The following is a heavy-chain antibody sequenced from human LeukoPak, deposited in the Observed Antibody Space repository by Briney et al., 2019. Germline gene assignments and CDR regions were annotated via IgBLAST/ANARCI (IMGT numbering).Heavy chain of an antibody. V-gene: IGHV3-30-3*01. CDR1: GFTFSSYA. J-gene: IGHJ4*02. CDR2: ISYDGSNK. CDR3: ARDHSGSRSGDDFDY. D-gene: IGHD1-26*01. Sequence: GGSLRLSCAASGFTFSSYAMHWVRQAPGKGLEWVAVISYDGSNKYYADSVKGRSTISRDNSKNTLYLQMNSLRAEDTAVYYCARDHSGSRSGDDFDYWGQGTLVTVSS.